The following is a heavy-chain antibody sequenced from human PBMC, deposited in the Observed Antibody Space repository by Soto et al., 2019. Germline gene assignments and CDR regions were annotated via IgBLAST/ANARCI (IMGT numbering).Heavy chain of an antibody. CDR2: IVVVNGNT. J-gene: IGHJ6*02. CDR3: AVTDLPFRPLTEPTENGMDV. D-gene: IGHD3-3*02. CDR1: GFSFGDSA. Sequence: ELVQSGPEAREPGTSVKVSCRASGFSFGDSAVQWVRQGRGQRLEWIGWIVVVNGNTNYAQKFEGRVTLTRDASTSTSHMELTRLSSEDTAVYFCAVTDLPFRPLTEPTENGMDVWGQGTTVTVYS. V-gene: IGHV1-58*01.